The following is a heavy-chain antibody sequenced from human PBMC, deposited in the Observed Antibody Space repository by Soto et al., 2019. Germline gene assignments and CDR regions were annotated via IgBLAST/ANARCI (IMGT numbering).Heavy chain of an antibody. CDR2: IYISGDT. CDR1: RDSISNNY. J-gene: IGHJ4*02. V-gene: IGHV4-4*07. D-gene: IGHD6-19*01. CDR3: AREYTETVAGPTPYYFDY. Sequence: QVQLQESGPGLVKPSETLSLTCSVSRDSISNNYWSWIRQPAVKGLEWIGRIYISGDTNYNPSLKSRVTMSVDTSMYQCSLKLSSVTAADTAVYYCAREYTETVAGPTPYYFDYWCQGTLVTVSA.